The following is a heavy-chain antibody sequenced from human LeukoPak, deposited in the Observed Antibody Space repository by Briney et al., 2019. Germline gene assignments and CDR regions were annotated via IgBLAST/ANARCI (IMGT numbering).Heavy chain of an antibody. V-gene: IGHV4-39*01. Sequence: SETLSLTCTVSGGSISSSSYYWGWIRQPPGKGLEWIGSIYYSGGTYYNPSLKSRVTISVDTSKNQFSLKLSSVTAADTAVYYSARYTIFGVSFDYWGQGTLVTVSS. CDR2: IYYSGGT. CDR3: ARYTIFGVSFDY. CDR1: GGSISSSSYY. J-gene: IGHJ4*02. D-gene: IGHD3-3*01.